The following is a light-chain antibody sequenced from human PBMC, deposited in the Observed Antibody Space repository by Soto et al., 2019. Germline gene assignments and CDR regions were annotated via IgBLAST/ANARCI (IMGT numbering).Light chain of an antibody. CDR3: QQYTNWRT. CDR1: QSVASN. CDR2: DAS. V-gene: IGKV3-15*01. J-gene: IGKJ1*01. Sequence: ILMTQSPATLSVSPGERASLSCRASQSVASNLAWYQQKPGQAPRLLIYDASTRATGIPARFSGSGSGTEFTLTISSLQSEDFAVYFCQQYTNWRTFGQGTKVDIK.